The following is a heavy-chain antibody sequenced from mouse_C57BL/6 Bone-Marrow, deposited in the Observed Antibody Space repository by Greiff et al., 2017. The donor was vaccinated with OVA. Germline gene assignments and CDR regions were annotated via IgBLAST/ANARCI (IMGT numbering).Heavy chain of an antibody. Sequence: EVKVVESGGGLVKPGGSLKLSCAASGFTFSSYAMSWVRQTPEKRLEWVATISDGGSYTYYPDNVKGRFTISRDNAKNNLYLQMSHPKYEDTAMYYCARAYYYGGFDVWGTGTTVTVSS. CDR3: ARAYYYGGFDV. D-gene: IGHD1-1*01. CDR2: ISDGGSYT. V-gene: IGHV5-4*03. CDR1: GFTFSSYA. J-gene: IGHJ1*03.